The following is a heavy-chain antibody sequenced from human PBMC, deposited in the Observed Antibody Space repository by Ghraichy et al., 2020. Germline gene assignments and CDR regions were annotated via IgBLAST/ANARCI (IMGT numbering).Heavy chain of an antibody. D-gene: IGHD2-15*01. CDR1: GFTFSSYS. J-gene: IGHJ4*02. Sequence: GGSLRLSCAASGFTFSSYSMSWVRQAPGKGLEWVANIKQDGSEKDYVDSVKGRFTISRDNAKNSLYLQMNSLRAEDTAVYYCAGDRQLYYWGQGSLVTVSS. V-gene: IGHV3-7*03. CDR3: AGDRQLYY. CDR2: IKQDGSEK.